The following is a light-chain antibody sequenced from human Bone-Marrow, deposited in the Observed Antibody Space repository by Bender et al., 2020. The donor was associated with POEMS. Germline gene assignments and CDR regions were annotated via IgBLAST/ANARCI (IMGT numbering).Light chain of an antibody. CDR1: KLGEEY. Sequence: SYELTQPPSVSVSPGQTATITCSGEKLGEEYACWYQQKPGQSPVVVIHQDTKRPSWIPERFSGSTSGNTASLTISGTQTMDEADYYCQSWGSNTAVFGGGTKLTVL. CDR3: QSWGSNTAV. CDR2: QDT. V-gene: IGLV3-1*01. J-gene: IGLJ2*01.